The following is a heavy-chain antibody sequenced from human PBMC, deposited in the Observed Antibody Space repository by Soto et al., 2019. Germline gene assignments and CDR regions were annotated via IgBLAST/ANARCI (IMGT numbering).Heavy chain of an antibody. J-gene: IGHJ4*02. Sequence: PGGSLRLSCAASGFTFSDYYMSWIRQAPGKGLEWVSYISSSSSYTNYADSVKGRFTISRDNAKNSLYLQMNSLRAEDTAVYYCARANYYDSSGYYYPPPYYFDYWGQGTLVTVSS. CDR1: GFTFSDYY. CDR2: ISSSSSYT. D-gene: IGHD3-22*01. CDR3: ARANYYDSSGYYYPPPYYFDY. V-gene: IGHV3-11*05.